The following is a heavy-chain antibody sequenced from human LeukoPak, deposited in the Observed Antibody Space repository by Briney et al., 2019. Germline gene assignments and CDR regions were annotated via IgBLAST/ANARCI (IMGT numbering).Heavy chain of an antibody. CDR2: INPNSGGT. CDR3: ARQYGDYASRFDP. V-gene: IGHV1-2*02. J-gene: IGHJ5*02. Sequence: GASVKVSCKASGYTFTGYYMHWVRQAPGQGLEWMGWINPNSGGTNYAQKFQGRVTMTRDTSISTAYMELSRLRSDDTAVYYCARQYGDYASRFDPWGRGTLVTVSS. D-gene: IGHD4-17*01. CDR1: GYTFTGYY.